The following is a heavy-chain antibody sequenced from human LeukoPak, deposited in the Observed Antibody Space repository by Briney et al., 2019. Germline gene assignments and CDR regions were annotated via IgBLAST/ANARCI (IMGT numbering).Heavy chain of an antibody. D-gene: IGHD2-15*01. V-gene: IGHV3-15*01. CDR2: IKSKTDGGTT. CDR3: TTSRVGAASYR. J-gene: IGHJ4*02. CDR1: GFTFSNAW. Sequence: PGGSLRLSCAASGFTFSNAWMSWVRQAPGKGLEWVGRIKSKTDGGTTDYAAPVKGRFIISRDDSKNTLYLQMNSLKTEDTAVYYCTTSRVGAASYRWGQGTLVTVSS.